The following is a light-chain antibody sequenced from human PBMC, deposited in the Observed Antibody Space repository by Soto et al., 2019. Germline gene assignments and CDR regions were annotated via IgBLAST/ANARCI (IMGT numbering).Light chain of an antibody. CDR2: YDS. CDR3: QVWDGSSDQQV. Sequence: SYELTQLPSVSVAPGETARIACGGNNIGSESVHWYQQKPGQAPVLIIYYDSARPSGIPERFSGSNSGNTATLIISRVEAGDEADYYCQVWDGSSDQQVFGGGTKLTVL. J-gene: IGLJ3*02. CDR1: NIGSES. V-gene: IGLV3-21*04.